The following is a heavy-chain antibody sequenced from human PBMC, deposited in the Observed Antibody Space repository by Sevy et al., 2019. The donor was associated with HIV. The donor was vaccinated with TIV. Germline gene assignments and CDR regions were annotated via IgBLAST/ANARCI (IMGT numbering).Heavy chain of an antibody. J-gene: IGHJ3*02. V-gene: IGHV3-23*01. CDR1: RFTFSSYA. D-gene: IGHD3-3*01. CDR2: ISAGGST. CDR3: AKFFPHDAFDI. Sequence: GGSLRLSCAASRFTFSSYAMSWVRLAPGKGLEWVPAISAGGSTFYADFVKARFTISRDNSKNTLYLQVNSLRVEDTAVYYCAKFFPHDAFDIWGQGTMVTVSS.